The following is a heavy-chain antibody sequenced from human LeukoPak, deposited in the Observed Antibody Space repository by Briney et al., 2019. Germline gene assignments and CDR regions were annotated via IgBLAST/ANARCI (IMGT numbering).Heavy chain of an antibody. D-gene: IGHD6-13*01. CDR3: AKDRMVAAAGFFDY. V-gene: IGHV3-30*02. CDR2: IRYDGSNK. J-gene: IGHJ4*02. Sequence: GGSLRLSCTASGFTFSTYWMTWVRQAPGKGLEWVAFIRYDGSNKYYADSVKGRFTISRDNSKNTLYLQMNSLRAEDTAVYYCAKDRMVAAAGFFDYWGQGTLVTVSS. CDR1: GFTFSTYW.